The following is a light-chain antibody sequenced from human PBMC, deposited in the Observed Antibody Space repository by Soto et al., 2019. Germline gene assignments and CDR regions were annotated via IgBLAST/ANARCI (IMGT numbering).Light chain of an antibody. J-gene: IGKJ1*01. V-gene: IGKV3-20*01. CDR2: GAS. CDR1: QSVSSIY. Sequence: PWQSATLSCRASQSVSSIYLAWYQQRPGQAPRLLIYGASDRATGIPDRFSGSGSGTDFTLAIRRLEPEDFAVYYCQQYGTPQWSLGLGTKVDLK. CDR3: QQYGTPQWS.